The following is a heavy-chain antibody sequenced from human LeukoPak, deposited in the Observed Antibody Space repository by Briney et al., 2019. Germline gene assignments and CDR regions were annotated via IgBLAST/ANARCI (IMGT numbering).Heavy chain of an antibody. V-gene: IGHV3-30-3*01. CDR1: GFTFSSYA. CDR3: AREGVDVVVPAAPGDYFDY. CDR2: ISYDGSNK. J-gene: IGHJ4*02. Sequence: PGGSLRLSCAASGFTFSSYAMHWVRQAPGKGLEWVAVISYDGSNKYYADSVKGRFTISRDNSKNTLYLQMNSLRAEDTAVYYCAREGVDVVVPAAPGDYFDYWGQGTLVTVSS. D-gene: IGHD2-2*01.